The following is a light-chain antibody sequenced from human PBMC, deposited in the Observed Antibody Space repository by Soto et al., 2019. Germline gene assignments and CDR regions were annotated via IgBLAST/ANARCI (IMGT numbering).Light chain of an antibody. Sequence: EIVLTPSPGTLSLSPGERATLSCRASQSVRSNYLAWYQQKPGQAPRLLIYGASSRATGIPDRFSGTGSGTDFTLTISRLEPEDFAVYYCQQYVTLPLTVGGGTKVDIK. CDR1: QSVRSNY. CDR2: GAS. CDR3: QQYVTLPLT. J-gene: IGKJ4*01. V-gene: IGKV3-20*01.